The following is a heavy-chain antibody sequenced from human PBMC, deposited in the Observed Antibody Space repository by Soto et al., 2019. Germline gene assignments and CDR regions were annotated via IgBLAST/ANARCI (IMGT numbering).Heavy chain of an antibody. V-gene: IGHV4-34*01. CDR2: INHSGST. D-gene: IGHD6-6*01. Sequence: PSETLSLTCAVYGGSFSGYYWSWIRQPPGEGLEWIGEINHSGSTNYNPSLKSRVTISVDTSKNQFSLKLSSVTAADTAVYYCARGGIAARFLRYYYYGMDVWGQGTTVTVSS. J-gene: IGHJ6*02. CDR1: GGSFSGYY. CDR3: ARGGIAARFLRYYYYGMDV.